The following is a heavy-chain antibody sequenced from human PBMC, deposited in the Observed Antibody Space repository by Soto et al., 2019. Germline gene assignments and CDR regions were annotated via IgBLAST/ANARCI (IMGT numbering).Heavy chain of an antibody. CDR3: AREYTAWPLAYGLDV. J-gene: IGHJ6*02. V-gene: IGHV3-21*01. CDR2: ISSRSDI. CDR1: GFTFSTYS. D-gene: IGHD2-2*02. Sequence: GGSLRLSCVGSGFTFSTYSINWVRQAPGKGLEWVSSISSRSDIYYADSVKGRFTIPRDNAKNSVSLQMNSLRAEDTAVYYCAREYTAWPLAYGLDVWGQGTTVTVSS.